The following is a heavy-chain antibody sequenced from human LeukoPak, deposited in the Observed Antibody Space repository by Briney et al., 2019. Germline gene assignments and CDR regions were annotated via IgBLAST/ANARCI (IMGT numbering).Heavy chain of an antibody. J-gene: IGHJ6*02. CDR2: ISYDGSNK. D-gene: IGHD2-2*01. CDR1: GFIFSRYG. Sequence: GGSLRLSCAASGFIFSRYGMHWVREAPGKGLEWVPVISYDGSNKYYADSVKGRFTISRDNSKNTLYLQMNSLRAEDTAVYYCAKDPVPFYYYYGMDVWGQGTTVTVSS. V-gene: IGHV3-30*18. CDR3: AKDPVPFYYYYGMDV.